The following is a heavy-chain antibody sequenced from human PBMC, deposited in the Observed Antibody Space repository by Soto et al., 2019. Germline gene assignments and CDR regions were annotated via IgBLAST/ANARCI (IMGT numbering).Heavy chain of an antibody. D-gene: IGHD3-16*02. CDR3: ARGRPRDYIWGSYRHPYYFDY. V-gene: IGHV4-34*01. CDR1: GGSFSGYY. J-gene: IGHJ4*02. Sequence: SETLSLTCAVYGGSFSGYYWSWIRQPPGKELEWIGEINHSGSTNYNPSLRSRVTISVDTSKNQFSLKLSSVTAADTAVYYCARGRPRDYIWGSYRHPYYFDYWGQGTLVTVSS. CDR2: INHSGST.